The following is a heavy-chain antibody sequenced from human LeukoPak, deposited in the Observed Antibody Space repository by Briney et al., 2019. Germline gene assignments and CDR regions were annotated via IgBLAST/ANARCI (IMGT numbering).Heavy chain of an antibody. Sequence: SETLSLTCTVSGGSISSGSYYWSWIRQPAGKGLEWIGRIYTSGSTNYNPSLKSRVTISVDTSKNQFSLKLSSVTAADTAVYYCARGYGAGSGYYYTHRYYFDYWGQGTLVTVSS. CDR3: ARGYGAGSGYYYTHRYYFDY. CDR2: IYTSGST. J-gene: IGHJ4*02. D-gene: IGHD3-22*01. CDR1: GGSISSGSYY. V-gene: IGHV4-61*02.